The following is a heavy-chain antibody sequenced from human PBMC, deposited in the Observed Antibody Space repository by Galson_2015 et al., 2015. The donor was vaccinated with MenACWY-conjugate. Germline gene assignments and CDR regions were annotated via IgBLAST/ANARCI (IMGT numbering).Heavy chain of an antibody. CDR1: GFSLSTSGMR. D-gene: IGHD3-22*01. CDR2: LDWDDDK. J-gene: IGHJ4*02. Sequence: PALVKPTQTLTLTCTFSGFSLSTSGMRVSWIRQPPGMALEWLARLDWDDDKFYSTSLKTRLTISKDTSKNQVVLTMTNMDPVDTATYYCARTGGYYYDSSGYFDYWGQGTLVTVSS. V-gene: IGHV2-70*04. CDR3: ARTGGYYYDSSGYFDY.